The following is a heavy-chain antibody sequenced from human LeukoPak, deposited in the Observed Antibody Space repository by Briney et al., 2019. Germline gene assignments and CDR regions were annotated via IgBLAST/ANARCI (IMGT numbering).Heavy chain of an antibody. CDR1: GGSFSGYY. J-gene: IGHJ4*02. CDR2: INHSGST. V-gene: IGHV4-34*01. Sequence: SETLSLTCAVYGGSFSGYYWSWIRQPPGKGLEWIGEINHSGSTNYNPSLTSRGTISVDTSKNQFSLKLSSVTAADTAVYYCARGYYYGSGRDFYYFDYWGQGTLVTVSS. CDR3: ARGYYYGSGRDFYYFDY. D-gene: IGHD3-10*01.